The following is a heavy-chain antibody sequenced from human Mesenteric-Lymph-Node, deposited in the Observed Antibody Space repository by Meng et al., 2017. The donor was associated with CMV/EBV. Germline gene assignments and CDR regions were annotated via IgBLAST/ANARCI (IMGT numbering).Heavy chain of an antibody. J-gene: IGHJ4*02. CDR3: AKPAWGATQYYFDS. Sequence: ASGFTFTSYAMTWVRQAPGKGLEWVSGISSRGDTPYYADSVKGRFTISRDNSRNTLVLQMSSLRVEDTAVYYCAKPAWGATQYYFDSWGQGTLVTVSS. D-gene: IGHD1-26*01. CDR1: GFTFTSYA. V-gene: IGHV3-23*01. CDR2: ISSRGDTP.